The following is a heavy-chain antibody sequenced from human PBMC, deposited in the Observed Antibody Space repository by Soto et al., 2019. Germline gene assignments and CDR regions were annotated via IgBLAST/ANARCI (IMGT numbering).Heavy chain of an antibody. Sequence: GASVKVSCKASGYAFKNYDINWVRQAPGQGLEWMGWVNPKSANTGYAPKFQGRVSMTRDTSITTAYMELTSLTSEDTAVYYCAGAPMGKDSLDVWGEGTAVTVSS. CDR1: GYAFKNYD. D-gene: IGHD2-15*01. J-gene: IGHJ6*04. V-gene: IGHV1-8*01. CDR2: VNPKSANT. CDR3: AGAPMGKDSLDV.